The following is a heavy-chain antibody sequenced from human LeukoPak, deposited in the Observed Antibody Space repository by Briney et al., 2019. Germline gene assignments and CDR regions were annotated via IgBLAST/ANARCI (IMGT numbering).Heavy chain of an antibody. Sequence: PGGSLRLSCAVSEFTVSNAWMSWVRQAPGKGLEWVGRIKSKSDGGTTDYAAPVKDRFTISRDDSKNTLYLQMNSLKTEDTAVYYCTTRAVAGSSPYWGQGTLVTVSS. CDR1: EFTVSNAW. V-gene: IGHV3-15*01. D-gene: IGHD6-19*01. CDR2: IKSKSDGGTT. CDR3: TTRAVAGSSPY. J-gene: IGHJ4*02.